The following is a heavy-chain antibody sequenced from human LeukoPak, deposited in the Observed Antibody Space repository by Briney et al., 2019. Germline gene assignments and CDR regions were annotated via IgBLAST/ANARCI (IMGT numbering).Heavy chain of an antibody. D-gene: IGHD3-10*01. Sequence: SVKVSCKASRGTFSSYAISWVRQAPGQGLGWMGGIIPIFGKANYAQKFQGRVTITADESTSTAYMELSSLRSEDTAVYYCARELDYYGSGSPHWGQGTLVTVSS. CDR2: IIPIFGKA. V-gene: IGHV1-69*13. J-gene: IGHJ4*02. CDR3: ARELDYYGSGSPH. CDR1: RGTFSSYA.